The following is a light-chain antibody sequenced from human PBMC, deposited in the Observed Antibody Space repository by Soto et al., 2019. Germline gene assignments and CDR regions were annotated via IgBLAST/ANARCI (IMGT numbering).Light chain of an antibody. CDR1: QSISSW. CDR3: QQYNNWPPWT. CDR2: KAS. J-gene: IGKJ1*01. V-gene: IGKV1-5*03. Sequence: DIQMTQSPSILSASVGDRVTITCRASQSISSWLAWYQQKPGKAPNLLIHKASHLESGVPSRFSGSGSGTDFTLAISSLQSEDFAVYYCQQYNNWPPWTFGQGTKVDIK.